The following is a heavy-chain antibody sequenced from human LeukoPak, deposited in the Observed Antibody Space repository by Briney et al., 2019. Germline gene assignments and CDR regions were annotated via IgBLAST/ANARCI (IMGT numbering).Heavy chain of an antibody. Sequence: GASVKVSCKASGGTFSSYAISWVRQAPGQGLEWMGGIIPIFGTANYAQKFQGRVTITADESTSTAYMELSSLRSEDTAVYCCARKPLVVPAAKSPPDYYYYMDVWGKGTTVTVSS. J-gene: IGHJ6*03. V-gene: IGHV1-69*13. CDR1: GGTFSSYA. CDR3: ARKPLVVPAAKSPPDYYYYMDV. D-gene: IGHD2-2*01. CDR2: IIPIFGTA.